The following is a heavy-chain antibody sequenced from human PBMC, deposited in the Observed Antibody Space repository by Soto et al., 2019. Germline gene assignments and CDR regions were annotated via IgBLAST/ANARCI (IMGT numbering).Heavy chain of an antibody. CDR2: INSDGTST. V-gene: IGHV3-74*01. J-gene: IGHJ4*02. CDR3: ARNFDADY. D-gene: IGHD2-2*01. Sequence: GGSLRLSCAASGFTFSTYWMLWVRQAPGKGLVWVSRINSDGTSTNYADSVKGRFTVSRDNAKNTLYLQMNSLRAEDTAVYYCARNFDADYWGQGTLVTVSS. CDR1: GFTFSTYW.